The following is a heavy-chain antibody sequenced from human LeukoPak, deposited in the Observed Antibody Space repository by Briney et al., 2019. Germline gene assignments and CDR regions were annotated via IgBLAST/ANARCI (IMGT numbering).Heavy chain of an antibody. D-gene: IGHD2-15*01. CDR3: ARAPGYCSGGSCYPGYYYYYMDV. Sequence: RASVKVSCKASGYTFTGYYMHWVRQAPGQGLEWMGWINPNSGGTNYAQKFQGRVTMTRDTSISTAYMELSRLRSDDTAVYYCARAPGYCSGGSCYPGYYYYYMDVWGKGTTVTVSS. V-gene: IGHV1-2*02. J-gene: IGHJ6*03. CDR2: INPNSGGT. CDR1: GYTFTGYY.